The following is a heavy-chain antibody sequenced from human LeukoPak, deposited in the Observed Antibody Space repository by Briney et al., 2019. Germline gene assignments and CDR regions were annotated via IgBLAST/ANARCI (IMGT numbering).Heavy chain of an antibody. D-gene: IGHD3-10*01. CDR2: ISSSSSYI. CDR1: GFTFSSYS. CDR3: ATPNGSGSSSYFDY. Sequence: PGGSLRLSCAASGFTFSSYSMNWVRQAPGKGLEWVSSISSSSSYIYYADSVKGRFTTSRDNAKNSLYLQMNSLRAEDTAVYYCATPNGSGSSSYFDYWGQGTLVTVSS. J-gene: IGHJ4*02. V-gene: IGHV3-21*01.